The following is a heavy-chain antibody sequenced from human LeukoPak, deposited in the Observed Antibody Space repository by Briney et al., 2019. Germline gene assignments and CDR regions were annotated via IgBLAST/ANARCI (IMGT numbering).Heavy chain of an antibody. Sequence: GGSLRLSCAASGFTFDDYAMHWVRQAPGKGLEWVSGISWNSGSIGYADSVKGRFTISRDNAKNSLYLQMNSLRAEDTALYYCAKGPCSGGSCYLSLFDYWGQGTLVTVSS. CDR2: ISWNSGSI. D-gene: IGHD2-15*01. CDR1: GFTFDDYA. CDR3: AKGPCSGGSCYLSLFDY. V-gene: IGHV3-9*01. J-gene: IGHJ4*02.